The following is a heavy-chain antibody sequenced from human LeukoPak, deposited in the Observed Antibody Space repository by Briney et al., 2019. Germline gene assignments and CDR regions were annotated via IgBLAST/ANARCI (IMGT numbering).Heavy chain of an antibody. Sequence: SQTLSLTCGLSGDSVSSKNAAWTWSRQSPTRGIEWLGSTYYRSKWYNDYAVSVRGRITINPDTSKNQISLQLNSVTPEDTAVYYCARYSGLGVPDYWGQGTLVTVSS. J-gene: IGHJ4*02. CDR2: TYYRSKWYN. CDR1: GDSVSSKNAA. D-gene: IGHD2-21*01. CDR3: ARYSGLGVPDY. V-gene: IGHV6-1*01.